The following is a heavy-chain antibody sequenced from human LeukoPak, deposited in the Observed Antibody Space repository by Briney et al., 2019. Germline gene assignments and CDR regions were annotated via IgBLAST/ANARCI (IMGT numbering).Heavy chain of an antibody. V-gene: IGHV1-69*05. J-gene: IGHJ5*02. CDR1: GGTFSSYA. CDR3: ARDLIHNIVVVPATISGGFDP. CDR2: IIPIFGTA. Sequence: SVKVSCQASGGTFSSYAISWVRQAPGQGLEWMGRIIPIFGTANYAQKFQGRVTITTDESTSTAYMELSSLRSEDTAVYYCARDLIHNIVVVPATISGGFDPWGQGTLVTVSS. D-gene: IGHD2-2*01.